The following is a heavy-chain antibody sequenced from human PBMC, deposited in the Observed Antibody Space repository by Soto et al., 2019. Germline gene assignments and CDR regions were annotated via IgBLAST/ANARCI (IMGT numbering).Heavy chain of an antibody. D-gene: IGHD3-16*01. J-gene: IGHJ1*01. CDR2: IYPGDSDT. CDR3: AKHSDLGVLTGAEYFQH. CDR1: GYTFTSYW. V-gene: IGHV5-51*01. Sequence: PGESLKISCKGSGYTFTSYWIAWVRQMPEKGLEFMGIIYPGDSDTRYSPSFRGQVTMSADKSISTAYLQWSSLKASDTAMYYCAKHSDLGVLTGAEYFQHWGQGTLVTVSS.